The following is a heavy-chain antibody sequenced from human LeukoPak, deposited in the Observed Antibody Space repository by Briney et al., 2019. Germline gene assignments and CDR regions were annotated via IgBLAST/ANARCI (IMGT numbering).Heavy chain of an antibody. J-gene: IGHJ4*02. CDR3: ASEGLWFGELSPVY. CDR2: INPNSGGT. Sequence: ASVKVSCKASGYTFTGYYMHWVRQAPGQGLEWMGWINPNSGGTNHAQKFQGRVTMTRDTSISTAYMELSRLRSDDTAVYYCASEGLWFGELSPVYWGQGTLVTVSS. V-gene: IGHV1-2*02. D-gene: IGHD3-10*01. CDR1: GYTFTGYY.